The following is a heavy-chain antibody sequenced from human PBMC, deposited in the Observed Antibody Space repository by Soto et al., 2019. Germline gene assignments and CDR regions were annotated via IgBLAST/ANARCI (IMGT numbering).Heavy chain of an antibody. J-gene: IGHJ6*02. D-gene: IGHD3-10*01. V-gene: IGHV1-3*01. CDR2: INAGNGNR. Sequence: QVQLVQSGAEVKKPGASVKVSCKASGYTFTSYAMHWVRQAPGQRLEWMGWINAGNGNRKYSQKFQGRVTITRDTSASTAYRELSSLRSDDTAVYYCARAPSGYYGMDVWGQGTTVTVSS. CDR1: GYTFTSYA. CDR3: ARAPSGYYGMDV.